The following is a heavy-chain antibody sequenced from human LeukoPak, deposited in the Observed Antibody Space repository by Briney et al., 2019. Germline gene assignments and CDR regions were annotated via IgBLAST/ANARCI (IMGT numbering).Heavy chain of an antibody. CDR3: ARETYYYDSSGYSTEGRGRESSPLFDY. D-gene: IGHD3-22*01. CDR1: RSFTGYY. J-gene: IGHJ4*02. Sequence: GASVKVSCKASRSFTGYYVHWVRQAPGQGLEWMGWINPNSGGTNYAQNFQGRVTMTRDTSISTAYMELSRLRSDDTAVYYCARETYYYDSSGYSTEGRGRESSPLFDYWGQGTLVTVSS. V-gene: IGHV1-2*02. CDR2: INPNSGGT.